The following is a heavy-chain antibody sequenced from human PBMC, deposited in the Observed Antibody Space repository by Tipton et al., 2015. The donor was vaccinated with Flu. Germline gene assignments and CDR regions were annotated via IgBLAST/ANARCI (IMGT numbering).Heavy chain of an antibody. CDR2: IYSDGTK. D-gene: IGHD2-8*01. Sequence: SLRLSCAASGFIVSRNYMNWVRQAPGKGLEWVSVIYSDGTKKYAESVKGRFTVSRDNFKNTLYLQMNSLRVEDTAFYYCVRGLSDTNNPLPGDLWGQGTLVIVSS. CDR3: VRGLSDTNNPLPGDL. CDR1: GFIVSRNY. V-gene: IGHV3-53*01. J-gene: IGHJ5*02.